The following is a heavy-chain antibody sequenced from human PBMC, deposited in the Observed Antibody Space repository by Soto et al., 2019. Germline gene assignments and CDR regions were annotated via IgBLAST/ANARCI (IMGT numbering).Heavy chain of an antibody. Sequence: ASETLSLTCGVSGFSIQTSYFWGWIRQPPGKGLEWIGLISHSGRAIAHPSFASRATISLDTTNNAFSLTLKSVTAADTAVYYCARGLGYCSSTSCYTFDYWGQGTLVTVSS. D-gene: IGHD2-2*02. CDR1: GFSIQTSYF. CDR2: ISHSGRA. J-gene: IGHJ4*02. V-gene: IGHV4-38-2*01. CDR3: ARGLGYCSSTSCYTFDY.